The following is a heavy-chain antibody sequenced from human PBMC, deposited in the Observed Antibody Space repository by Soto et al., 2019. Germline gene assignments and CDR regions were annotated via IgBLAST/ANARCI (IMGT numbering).Heavy chain of an antibody. V-gene: IGHV1-18*04. D-gene: IGHD4-17*01. CDR1: GYTFTSYG. Sequence: GASVKVSCKASGYTFTSYGISWVRQAPGQGLEWMGWISAYNGNTNYAQKLQGRVTMTTDTSTSTAYMELRSLRSDDTAVYYCERDRATVTFPEISGYYYGMEVWG. J-gene: IGHJ6*02. CDR3: ERDRATVTFPEISGYYYGMEV. CDR2: ISAYNGNT.